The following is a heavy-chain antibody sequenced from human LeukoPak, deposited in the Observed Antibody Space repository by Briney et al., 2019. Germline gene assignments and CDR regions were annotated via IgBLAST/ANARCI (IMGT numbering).Heavy chain of an antibody. V-gene: IGHV3-33*01. J-gene: IGHJ4*02. CDR3: ARDGSSLRSGFDY. CDR1: GFTFSSYG. D-gene: IGHD2-15*01. Sequence: GGSLRLSCAASGFTFSSYGMHWVRQAPGKGLEWVAVIWYDGSNKCYADSVKGRFTISRDNSKNTLYLQMNSLRAEDTAVYYCARDGSSLRSGFDYWGQGTLVTVSS. CDR2: IWYDGSNK.